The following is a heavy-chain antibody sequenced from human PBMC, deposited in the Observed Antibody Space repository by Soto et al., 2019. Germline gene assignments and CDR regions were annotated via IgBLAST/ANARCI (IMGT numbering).Heavy chain of an antibody. D-gene: IGHD1-26*01. CDR1: GFTFSSYA. V-gene: IGHV3-30-3*01. J-gene: IGHJ4*02. CDR2: ISYDGSNK. CDR3: ARDDLRWELPTFDY. Sequence: GGSLRLSCAASGFTFSSYAMHWVRQAPGKGLEWVAVISYDGSNKYYADSVKGRFTISRDNSKNTLYLQMNSLRAEDTAVYYCARDDLRWELPTFDYWGQGTLVTVSS.